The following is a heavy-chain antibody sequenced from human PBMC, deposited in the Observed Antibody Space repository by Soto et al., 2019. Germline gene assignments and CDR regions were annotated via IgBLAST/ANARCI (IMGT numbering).Heavy chain of an antibody. CDR3: DRGATVTQYDY. J-gene: IGHJ4*02. D-gene: IGHD4-17*01. CDR2: GSYSGTT. Sequence: SETLSLTCTVSGVSVSSGSFYWAWIRQPPGKGLEWIGFGSYSGTTNYKPSLKSRVTISVDTSRSQISLKVSSLTAADTAVYYCDRGATVTQYDYWGQGTLVTVSS. CDR1: GVSVSSGSFY. V-gene: IGHV4-61*01.